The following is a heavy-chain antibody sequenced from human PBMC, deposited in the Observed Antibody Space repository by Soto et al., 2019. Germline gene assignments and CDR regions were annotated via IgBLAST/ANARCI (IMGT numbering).Heavy chain of an antibody. CDR2: IIPTFGTA. CDR3: AGIAAAGDYYGMDV. J-gene: IGHJ6*02. Sequence: GASVKVSCKASGGTFSSYAISRVRQAPGQGLEWMGGIIPTFGTANYAQKFQGRVTITADKSTSTAYMELSSLRSEDTAVYYCAGIAAAGDYYGMDVWGQGTTVTVSS. D-gene: IGHD6-13*01. CDR1: GGTFSSYA. V-gene: IGHV1-69*06.